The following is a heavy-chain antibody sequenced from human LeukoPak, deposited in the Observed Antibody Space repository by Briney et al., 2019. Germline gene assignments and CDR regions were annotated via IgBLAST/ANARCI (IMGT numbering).Heavy chain of an antibody. CDR3: VRLGGGDAFDI. V-gene: IGHV3-73*01. Sequence: GGSLRLSCAASGFTFSSYSMNWVRQAPGKGLEWVGRIRSKANGYTTAYGETVKGRFTITRDDSKRSAFVQMSSLKSEDTAVYYCVRLGGGDAFDIWGPGTRVTVSS. CDR2: IRSKANGYTT. CDR1: GFTFSSYS. J-gene: IGHJ3*02. D-gene: IGHD2-15*01.